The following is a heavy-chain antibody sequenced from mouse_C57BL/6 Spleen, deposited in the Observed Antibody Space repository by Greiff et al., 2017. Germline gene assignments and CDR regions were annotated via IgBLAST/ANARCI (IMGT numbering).Heavy chain of an antibody. D-gene: IGHD1-1*02. CDR1: GYTFTSYW. J-gene: IGHJ4*01. Sequence: QVQLQQPGAELVMPGASVKLSCKASGYTFTSYWMHWVKQRPGQGLEWIGEIDPSDSYTNYNQKFKGKSTLTVDKSSSTAYMQLSSLTSEDSAVYCCARSGGGSFVDYWGQGTSVTVSS. V-gene: IGHV1-69*01. CDR3: ARSGGGSFVDY. CDR2: IDPSDSYT.